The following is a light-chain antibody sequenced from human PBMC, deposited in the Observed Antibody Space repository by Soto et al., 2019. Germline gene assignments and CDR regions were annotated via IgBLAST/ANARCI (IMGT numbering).Light chain of an antibody. V-gene: IGKV3-20*01. Sequence: EIVLTQSPGTLSLSPGARAPLSCRASQSVSSTYLAWYQQNPGLAPRLLIYAASTRATGIPARFSGSGSGTDFTLTISSLEPEDFAVYYCHQFGYSPRTFGQGTKVDNK. CDR1: QSVSSTY. J-gene: IGKJ1*01. CDR3: HQFGYSPRT. CDR2: AAS.